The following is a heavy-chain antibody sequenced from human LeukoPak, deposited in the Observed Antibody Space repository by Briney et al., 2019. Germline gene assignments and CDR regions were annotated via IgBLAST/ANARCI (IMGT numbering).Heavy chain of an antibody. Sequence: SETLSLTCTVSGDSISSGGYYWSWIRQHPGKGLEWIGYIYFSGSTYYNPSLKSRVTLSVDTSKSQFSLKLSSVTAADTAVYYCALFWSGEHVDYWGQGTLVTVSS. CDR2: IYFSGST. V-gene: IGHV4-31*03. J-gene: IGHJ4*02. CDR3: ALFWSGEHVDY. CDR1: GDSISSGGYY. D-gene: IGHD3-3*01.